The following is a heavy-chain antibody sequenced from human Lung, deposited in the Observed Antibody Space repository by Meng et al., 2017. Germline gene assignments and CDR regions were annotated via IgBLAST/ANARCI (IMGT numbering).Heavy chain of an antibody. CDR1: AFTFSSYA. CDR2: VSYDGSSK. V-gene: IGHV3-30*04. CDR3: ARSRALRYFYPPKPEGYYGMDV. J-gene: IGHJ6*02. Sequence: GESLKISCAASAFTFSSYAMDWVRQAPGKGLEWVAGVSYDGSSKYLADSVKGRFTISRDHSKNTLYLQVTSLRAEDTAVYYCARSRALRYFYPPKPEGYYGMDVWGQGTTVTDSS. D-gene: IGHD3-9*01.